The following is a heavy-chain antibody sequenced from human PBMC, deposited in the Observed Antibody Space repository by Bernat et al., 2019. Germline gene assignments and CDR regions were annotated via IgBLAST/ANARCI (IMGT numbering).Heavy chain of an antibody. V-gene: IGHV4-39*01. CDR3: ARHRLLTARPIAVAADFDY. Sequence: QLQLQESGPGLVKPSETLSLTCTVSGGSISSSSYYWGRIRQPPGKGLEWIGSIYYSGSTYYNPSLKSRVTISVDTSKNQFSLKLSSVTAADTAVYYCARHRLLTARPIAVAADFDYWGQGTLVTVSS. CDR1: GGSISSSSYY. CDR2: IYYSGST. D-gene: IGHD6-19*01. J-gene: IGHJ4*02.